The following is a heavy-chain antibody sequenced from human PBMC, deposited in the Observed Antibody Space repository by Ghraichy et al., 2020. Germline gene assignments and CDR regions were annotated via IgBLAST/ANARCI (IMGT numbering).Heavy chain of an antibody. D-gene: IGHD2-2*01. CDR3: ARAGYCSSTSCHYYYYGMDV. CDR2: ISSSSSTI. CDR1: GFTFRTYA. Sequence: GKSLNISCAASGFTFRTYAMSWVRQAPGKGLEWVSYISSSSSTIYYADSVKGRFTISRDNAKNSLYLQMNSLRDEDTAVYYCARAGYCSSTSCHYYYYGMDVWGQGTTVTVSS. J-gene: IGHJ6*02. V-gene: IGHV3-48*02.